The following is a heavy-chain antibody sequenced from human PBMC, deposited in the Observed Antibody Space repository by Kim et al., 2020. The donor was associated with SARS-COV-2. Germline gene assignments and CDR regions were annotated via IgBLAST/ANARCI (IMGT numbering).Heavy chain of an antibody. CDR1: GYTLTELS. CDR2: FDPEDGET. Sequence: ASVKVSCKVSGYTLTELSMHWVRQAPGKGLEWMGGFDPEDGETIYAQKFQGRVTMTEDTSTDTAYMELSSLRSEDTAVYYCATDHAVFRRMGIWGQGTMVTVSS. D-gene: IGHD3-3*01. J-gene: IGHJ3*02. CDR3: ATDHAVFRRMGI. V-gene: IGHV1-24*01.